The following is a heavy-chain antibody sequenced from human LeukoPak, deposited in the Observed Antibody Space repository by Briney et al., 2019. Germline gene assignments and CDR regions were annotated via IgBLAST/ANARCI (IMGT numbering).Heavy chain of an antibody. V-gene: IGHV5-10-1*01. D-gene: IGHD3-16*02. Sequence: GESLKISCKGSGYSFTTYWITWVRQMPGKGLEWIGRIDPSDSYTNYSPSFQGHVTISADKSISTAYLQWSSLKASDTAMYYCARVIHLGELSLYDYWGQGTLVTVSS. CDR3: ARVIHLGELSLYDY. J-gene: IGHJ4*02. CDR1: GYSFTTYW. CDR2: IDPSDSYT.